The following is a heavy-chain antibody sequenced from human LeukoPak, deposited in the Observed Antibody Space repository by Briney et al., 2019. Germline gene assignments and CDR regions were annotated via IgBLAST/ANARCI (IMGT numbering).Heavy chain of an antibody. CDR3: ARVVSGSYGSPDY. D-gene: IGHD1-26*01. J-gene: IGHJ4*02. CDR1: GFTFSNYG. Sequence: GGSLRLSCAASGFTFSNYGMHWVRQAPGKGLEWVAVIWYDGSNKYYVDSVKGRFTISRDNSNNTLYLQMNSLRVEDTAVYYCARVVSGSYGSPDYWGQGTLVTVSS. CDR2: IWYDGSNK. V-gene: IGHV3-33*01.